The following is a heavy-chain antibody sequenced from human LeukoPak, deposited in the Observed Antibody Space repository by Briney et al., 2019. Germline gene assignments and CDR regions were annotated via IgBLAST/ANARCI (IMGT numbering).Heavy chain of an antibody. CDR3: AKDWSRSVVVAAYSRYYYGMDV. Sequence: PGGSLRLSCAASGFTFSNYAIHWVRQAPGKGLEWVAVISYDGSDKYYADSVKGRFAISRDNSKNTLFLQMNNLRAEDTAVYYCAKDWSRSVVVAAYSRYYYGMDVWGQGTTVTVSS. CDR2: ISYDGSDK. D-gene: IGHD2-15*01. CDR1: GFTFSNYA. V-gene: IGHV3-30*09. J-gene: IGHJ6*02.